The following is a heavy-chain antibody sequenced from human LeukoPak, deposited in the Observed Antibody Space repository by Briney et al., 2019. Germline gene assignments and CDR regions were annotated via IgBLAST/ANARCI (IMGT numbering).Heavy chain of an antibody. CDR3: TTHPLDFWSPFDY. J-gene: IGHJ4*02. V-gene: IGHV3-15*01. CDR2: IKSKTDGGTT. CDR1: GFTFSDYY. Sequence: PGGSLRLSCAASGFTFSDYYMSWIRQAPGKGLEWVGRIKSKTDGGTTDYAAPVKGRFTISRDDSKNTLYLQMNSLKTEDTAVYYCTTHPLDFWSPFDYWGQGTLVTVSS. D-gene: IGHD3-3*01.